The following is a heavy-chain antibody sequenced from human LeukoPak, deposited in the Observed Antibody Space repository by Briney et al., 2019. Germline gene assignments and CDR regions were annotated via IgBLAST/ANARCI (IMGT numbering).Heavy chain of an antibody. Sequence: GGSLRRSCAASGFTVSSIYMSWVRQAPGNGLEGVSSIYRGGSTYYADSVKGRFAVSRDNSTTTLYLQMNSLRADDTAVYYSARESTAYGYYSYNMDVWGKGTTVTVS. CDR1: GFTVSSIY. CDR2: IYRGGST. V-gene: IGHV3-53*01. J-gene: IGHJ6*03. D-gene: IGHD4-17*01. CDR3: ARESTAYGYYSYNMDV.